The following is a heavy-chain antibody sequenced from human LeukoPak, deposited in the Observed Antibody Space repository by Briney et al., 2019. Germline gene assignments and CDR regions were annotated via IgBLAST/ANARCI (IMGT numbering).Heavy chain of an antibody. J-gene: IGHJ4*02. CDR2: IYNTGST. CDR1: GGSISRYY. Sequence: PSETLSLTCTVSGGSISRYYWNWIRQPAGKGLEWVGRIYNTGSTNYNPSLKSRVTMSLDTSKNQFSLKLRSVTAADTAVYYCARDLRSTPESPLVIYSSGWYDRAFDYWGQGTLVTVSS. V-gene: IGHV4-4*07. CDR3: ARDLRSTPESPLVIYSSGWYDRAFDY. D-gene: IGHD6-19*01.